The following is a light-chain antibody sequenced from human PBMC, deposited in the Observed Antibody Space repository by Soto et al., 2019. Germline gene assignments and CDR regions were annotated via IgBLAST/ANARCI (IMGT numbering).Light chain of an antibody. J-gene: IGKJ1*01. V-gene: IGKV4-1*01. CDR3: QQYYTTPQT. Sequence: DIVMTQSPDSLTVSLGERATINCKSSQSFNNKNYLAWYQQKPGQPPKLLIYRASSRESGVPDRFSGSGSGTDFTLPISSLQAEDVAVYYCQQYYTTPQTFGQGTKVEIK. CDR2: RAS. CDR1: QSFNNKNY.